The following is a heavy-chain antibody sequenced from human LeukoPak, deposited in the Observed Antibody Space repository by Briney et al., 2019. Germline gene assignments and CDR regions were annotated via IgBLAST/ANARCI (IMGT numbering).Heavy chain of an antibody. CDR1: GGSISSSSTYY. CDR2: IHYSGST. D-gene: IGHD2-15*01. J-gene: IGHJ4*02. CDR3: YSMGY. Sequence: PSETLPLTCTVSGGSISSSSTYYWAWVRQPPGKGLEWIASIHYSGSTYYNPSLKSRVTIAVDTPKNQFSLRLSSVTAADTAVFYCYSMGYWGQGTLVTVSS. V-gene: IGHV4-39*01.